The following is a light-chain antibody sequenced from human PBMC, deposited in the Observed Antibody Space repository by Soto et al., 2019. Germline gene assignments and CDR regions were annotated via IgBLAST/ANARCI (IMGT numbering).Light chain of an antibody. J-gene: IGKJ5*01. V-gene: IGKV3-15*01. CDR1: QSVRSN. CDR2: GAS. CDR3: QQRSNLT. Sequence: EVVMTQSPATLSVSPGERVTLSCRASQSVRSNLAWYQQKPGKSTRLLIYGASNRATGIPARFSGSGSGTEFTLTISSLQSEDFAVYYCQQRSNLTFGQGTRLEIK.